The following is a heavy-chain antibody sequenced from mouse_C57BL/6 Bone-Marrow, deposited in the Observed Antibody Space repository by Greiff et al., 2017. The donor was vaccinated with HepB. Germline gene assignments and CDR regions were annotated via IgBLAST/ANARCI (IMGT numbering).Heavy chain of an antibody. CDR3: ANYYGSSSYWYFDV. Sequence: QVQLQQPGAELVKPGASVKMSCKASGYTFTSYWITWVKQRPGQGLEWIGDIYPGSGSTNYNEKFKSKATLTVDTSSSTAYMQLSSLTSEDSAVYYCANYYGSSSYWYFDVWGTGITVTVSS. D-gene: IGHD1-1*01. CDR1: GYTFTSYW. V-gene: IGHV1-55*01. CDR2: IYPGSGST. J-gene: IGHJ1*03.